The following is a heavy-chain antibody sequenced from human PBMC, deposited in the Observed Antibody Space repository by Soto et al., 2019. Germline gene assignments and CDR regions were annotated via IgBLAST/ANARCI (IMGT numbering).Heavy chain of an antibody. V-gene: IGHV2-5*02. CDR1: GFSLSTRGVG. Sequence: QLTLKESGPPLVKPTQTRTLTCTFSGFSLSTRGVGVGWIRQPPGKALEWLALIYWDDDKRYSPSLRSRLTITKDTSKNEVVLTLTNMDPVDTATYYCAYIGIRTWFTYWGQGTLGTVSS. J-gene: IGHJ4*02. CDR2: IYWDDDK. D-gene: IGHD3-10*01. CDR3: AYIGIRTWFTY.